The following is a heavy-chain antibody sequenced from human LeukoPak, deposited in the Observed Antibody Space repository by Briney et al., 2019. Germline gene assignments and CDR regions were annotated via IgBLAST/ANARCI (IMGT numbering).Heavy chain of an antibody. D-gene: IGHD4-17*01. J-gene: IGHJ4*02. CDR3: AREGYTVTIDS. CDR2: INTGGSDR. CDR1: GFTFSNYA. Sequence: GGSLRLSCTASGFTFSNYAMSWVRQAPGKGLEWVSAINTGGSDRYYADSVRGRFTIPRDNAKNTVYLQMNSLRAEDTAVYYCAREGYTVTIDSWGQGTLVTVSS. V-gene: IGHV3-23*01.